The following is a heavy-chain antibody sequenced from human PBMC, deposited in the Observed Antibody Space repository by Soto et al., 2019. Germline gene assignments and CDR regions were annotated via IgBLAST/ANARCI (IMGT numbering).Heavy chain of an antibody. J-gene: IGHJ6*02. D-gene: IGHD2-15*01. Sequence: EVQLLESGGGLVQPGGSLRLSCAASGFTFSSYAMSWVRQAPGKGLEWVSAISGSGGSTYYADSVKGRFTISRHNSKNTLYLKMDSLRASDTAVYYCAKDGYCSGGSWYSFYYYCGMYVWGQGTTVTFSS. V-gene: IGHV3-23*01. CDR2: ISGSGGST. CDR1: GFTFSSYA. CDR3: AKDGYCSGGSWYSFYYYCGMYV.